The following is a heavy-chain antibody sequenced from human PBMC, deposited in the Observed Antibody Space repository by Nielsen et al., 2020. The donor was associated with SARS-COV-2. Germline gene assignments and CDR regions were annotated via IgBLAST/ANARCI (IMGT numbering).Heavy chain of an antibody. CDR1: GFTFSSYA. J-gene: IGHJ6*02. D-gene: IGHD6-6*01. CDR2: ISYDGSNK. CDR3: AREARIAARPFWCQEKPYYYGMDV. V-gene: IGHV3-30*04. Sequence: GESLKISCAASGFTFSSYAMRWVRQAPGKGLEWVAVISYDGSNKYYADSVKGRFTISRDNAKNALYLQMNRLRAEDTAVYYCAREARIAARPFWCQEKPYYYGMDVWGQGTTVTVSS.